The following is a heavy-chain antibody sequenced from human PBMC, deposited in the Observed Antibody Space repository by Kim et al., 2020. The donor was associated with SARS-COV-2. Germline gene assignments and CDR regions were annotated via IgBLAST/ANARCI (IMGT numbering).Heavy chain of an antibody. V-gene: IGHV3-74*01. CDR2: INSDGTNT. J-gene: IGHJ5*02. Sequence: GGSLRLSCEASGFTFSSYWMHWVRQAPGKGLMWVSCINSDGTNTNYADSVKGRFTISRDNAQNTLYLQMNSLRAEDTGVYYCARPATGTTSNWFAPWGQGTLVTVSS. CDR1: GFTFSSYW. CDR3: ARPATGTTSNWFAP. D-gene: IGHD1-1*01.